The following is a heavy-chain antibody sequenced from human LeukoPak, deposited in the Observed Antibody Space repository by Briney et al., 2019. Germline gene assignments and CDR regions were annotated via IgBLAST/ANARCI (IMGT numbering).Heavy chain of an antibody. CDR1: GGSFSGYY. V-gene: IGHV4-34*01. J-gene: IGHJ5*02. Sequence: PSETLSLTCAVYGGSFSGYYWSWIRQPPGKGLEWIGEINHSGSTNYNPSLKSRVTISVDTSKNQFSLKLSSVTAADTAVHYCARGSGQWLVRGWFDPWGQGTLVTVSS. D-gene: IGHD6-19*01. CDR3: ARGSGQWLVRGWFDP. CDR2: INHSGST.